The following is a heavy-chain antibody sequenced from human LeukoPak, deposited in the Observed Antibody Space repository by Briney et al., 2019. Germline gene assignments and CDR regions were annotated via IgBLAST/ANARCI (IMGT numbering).Heavy chain of an antibody. CDR1: GFPFSSYG. CDR2: ISYDGANK. Sequence: GGSLRLSCAASGFPFSSYGMHWVRQAPGKGLEWGSFISYDGANKYYADSVKGRFTISRDNSKNTLYLQMNSLRGDDTGMYFCAKDSSSSNYYYGLDVWGQGTTVTVSS. CDR3: AKDSSSSNYYYGLDV. J-gene: IGHJ6*02. D-gene: IGHD6-13*01. V-gene: IGHV3-30*02.